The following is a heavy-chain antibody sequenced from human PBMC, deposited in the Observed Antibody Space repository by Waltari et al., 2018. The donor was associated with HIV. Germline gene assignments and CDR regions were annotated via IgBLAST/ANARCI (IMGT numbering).Heavy chain of an antibody. D-gene: IGHD2-8*01. V-gene: IGHV3-7*01. CDR2: IKQDGSEK. CDR3: AVRSPARRLNWFDP. J-gene: IGHJ5*02. Sequence: EVQLVESGGGLVQPGGSLRLSCAASGFTFSSYWMSWGRQAPGKGLEWVANIKQDGSEKYYVDSMKGRFTISRDNAKNSLYLQINSLRAEDTAVYYCAVRSPARRLNWFDPWGQGTLVIVSS. CDR1: GFTFSSYW.